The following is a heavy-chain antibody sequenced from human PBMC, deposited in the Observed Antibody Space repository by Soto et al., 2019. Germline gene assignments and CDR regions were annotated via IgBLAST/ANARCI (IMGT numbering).Heavy chain of an antibody. J-gene: IGHJ4*02. D-gene: IGHD5-18*01. CDR2: IHYSGTT. Sequence: QVQLQELGPGLVKPSQTLSVTCTVSGGSISSGGSYWSWIRQHPGKGLEWIGYIHYSGTTYYNPSLKSRVTISIDTSKKQFSLKLSSVTAADTAVYYCARDRDSYGFHDYWGQGTLVTVSS. CDR3: ARDRDSYGFHDY. V-gene: IGHV4-31*03. CDR1: GGSISSGGSY.